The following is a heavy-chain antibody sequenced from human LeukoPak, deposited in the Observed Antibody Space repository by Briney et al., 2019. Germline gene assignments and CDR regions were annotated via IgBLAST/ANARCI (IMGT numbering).Heavy chain of an antibody. V-gene: IGHV4-59*01. CDR2: IDYSGST. J-gene: IGHJ4*02. CDR3: ARTASTVTMAIDY. D-gene: IGHD4-17*01. CDR1: GGSISGYY. Sequence: PSETLSLTCTVSGGSISGYYWSWIRQPPGKGLEWIGYIDYSGSTNYNPSLKSRVTISVDTSKNQFSLRLRYVTAADTAVYYCARTASTVTMAIDYWGQGTLVTVSS.